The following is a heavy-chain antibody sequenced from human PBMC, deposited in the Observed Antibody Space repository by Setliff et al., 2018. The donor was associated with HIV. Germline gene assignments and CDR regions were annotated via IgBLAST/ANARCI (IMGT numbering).Heavy chain of an antibody. Sequence: PGGSLRLSCAASGFMFNIYEMNRVRQAPGKGLEWVTLIYKAGKTYYADFVEGRFTIARDDTKNTVDLQMTSLTAEDTAVYYCARDTAELLGLYYYYGMDVWGQGTTVTVSS. V-gene: IGHV3-53*05. D-gene: IGHD1-26*01. CDR3: ARDTAELLGLYYYYGMDV. CDR1: GFMFNIYE. J-gene: IGHJ6*02. CDR2: IYKAGKT.